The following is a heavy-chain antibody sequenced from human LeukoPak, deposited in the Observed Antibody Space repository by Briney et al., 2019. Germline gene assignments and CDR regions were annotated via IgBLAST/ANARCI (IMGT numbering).Heavy chain of an antibody. CDR3: ARVSSPLEAFDY. CDR1: GFTFSSYG. Sequence: GGSLRLSCAASGFTFSSYGMHWVRQAPGKGLEWVAVISYDGSNKYYADSVKGRFTISGDNSKNTLYLQMNSLRAEDTAVYYCARVSSPLEAFDYWGQGTLVTVSS. V-gene: IGHV3-30*19. D-gene: IGHD5-24*01. CDR2: ISYDGSNK. J-gene: IGHJ4*02.